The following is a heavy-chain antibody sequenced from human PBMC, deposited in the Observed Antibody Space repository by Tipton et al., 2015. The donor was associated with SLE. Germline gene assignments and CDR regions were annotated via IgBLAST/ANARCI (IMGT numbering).Heavy chain of an antibody. D-gene: IGHD2/OR15-2a*01. CDR3: AKAQGVIVPNDAFDF. CDR2: ISGSGDST. CDR1: GFTFTNYA. Sequence: SLRLSCAASGFTFTNYAMNWVRQAPGKGLEWVSGISGSGDSTYSGDSVKGRFTISRDNSKKTLYLQMNSLRVEDTAIYYCAKAQGVIVPNDAFDFGGQGTMVTVSS. V-gene: IGHV3-23*01. J-gene: IGHJ3*01.